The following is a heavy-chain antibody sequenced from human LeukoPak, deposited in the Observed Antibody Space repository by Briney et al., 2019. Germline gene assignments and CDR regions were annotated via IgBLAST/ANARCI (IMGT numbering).Heavy chain of an antibody. V-gene: IGHV4-39*07. CDR3: ARIGVLLHSSSWYGRNAFDI. CDR2: IYYSGST. D-gene: IGHD6-13*01. CDR1: GGSISSSSYY. Sequence: KASETLSLTCTVSGGSISSSSYYRGWIRQPPGKGLEWIGSIYYSGSTYYNPSLKSRVTISVDTSKNQFSLKLSSVTAADTAVYYCARIGVLLHSSSWYGRNAFDIWGQGTMVTVSS. J-gene: IGHJ3*02.